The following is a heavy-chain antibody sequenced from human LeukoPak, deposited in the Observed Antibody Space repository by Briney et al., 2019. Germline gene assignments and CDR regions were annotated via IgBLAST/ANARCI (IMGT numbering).Heavy chain of an antibody. D-gene: IGHD3-10*01. CDR3: ARMSEGIFDY. V-gene: IGHV4-30-2*01. CDR2: IYHSGST. J-gene: IGHJ4*02. CDR1: GGSFSSGGYS. Sequence: SETLSLTCTVSGGSFSSGGYSWSWIRQPPGKGLEWIGYIYHSGSTYYNPSLKSRVTISVDRSKNQFSLKLSSVTAADTAVYYCARMSEGIFDYWGQGTLVTVSS.